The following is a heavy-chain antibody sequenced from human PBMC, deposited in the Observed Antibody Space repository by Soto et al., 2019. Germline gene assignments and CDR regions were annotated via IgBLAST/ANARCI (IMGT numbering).Heavy chain of an antibody. CDR2: ISGVGDGT. CDR3: AKIGDFWSWGMDA. V-gene: IGHV3-23*01. D-gene: IGHD3-3*01. Sequence: GGSLRLSCAASGFTFIAYAMTFFRHSPGQGLEWVSLISGVGDGTYYTDSVKGRFFISRDNTKNTLNLQMTGLRGEDTAVYFCAKIGDFWSWGMDAWGQGTTVTVSS. J-gene: IGHJ6*02. CDR1: GFTFIAYA.